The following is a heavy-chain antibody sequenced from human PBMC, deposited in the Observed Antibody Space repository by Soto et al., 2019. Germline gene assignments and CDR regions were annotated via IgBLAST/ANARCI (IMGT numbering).Heavy chain of an antibody. CDR1: GGTFSSYA. Sequence: ASVKVSCKASGGTFSSYAISWVRQAPGQGLEWMGGIIPIFGTANYAQKFQGRVTITADESTSTAYMELSSLRSEDTAVYYCARKDLNYYGFDPWGQGTLVTVSS. V-gene: IGHV1-69*13. J-gene: IGHJ5*02. CDR2: IIPIFGTA. D-gene: IGHD3-10*01. CDR3: ARKDLNYYGFDP.